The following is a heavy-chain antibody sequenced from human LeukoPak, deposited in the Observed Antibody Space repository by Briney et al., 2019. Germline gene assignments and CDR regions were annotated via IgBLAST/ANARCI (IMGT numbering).Heavy chain of an antibody. CDR1: GYTFTGYY. V-gene: IGHV1-2*02. D-gene: IGHD3-10*01. CDR2: INPNSGGT. CDR3: AREGPLSGITMVRGVIPY. Sequence: ASVKVSCKAPGYTFTGYYMHWVRQAPGQGLEWMGWINPNSGGTNYAQKFQGRVTMTRDTSISTAYMELSRLRSDDTAVYYCAREGPLSGITMVRGVIPYWGQGTLVTVSS. J-gene: IGHJ4*02.